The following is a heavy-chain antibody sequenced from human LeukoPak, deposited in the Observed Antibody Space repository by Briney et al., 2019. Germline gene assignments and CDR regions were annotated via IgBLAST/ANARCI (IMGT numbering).Heavy chain of an antibody. CDR2: IIPISDTS. CDR1: GGTFSSYA. CDR3: ARAYGSGSYPIDY. Sequence: SVKVSCKASGGTFSSYAITWVRQAPGQGLEWMGGIIPISDTSNYAQKFQGRVTFTSDDSTSTAYMELGSLRSEDTAVYYCARAYGSGSYPIDYWGQGTLVTVSS. V-gene: IGHV1-69*13. D-gene: IGHD3-10*01. J-gene: IGHJ4*02.